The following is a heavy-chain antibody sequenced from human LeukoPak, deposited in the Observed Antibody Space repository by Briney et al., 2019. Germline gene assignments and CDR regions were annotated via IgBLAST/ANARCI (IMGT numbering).Heavy chain of an antibody. CDR3: ARAEPYDSSGYALDY. CDR2: IRYDGRDE. Sequence: GGSLRLSCAAPGFNFNSHGMHWVRQAPGKGLEWVAFIRYDGRDEDYVDSVKGRFTISRDNSKNTLYLQMNSLRAEDTAVYYCARAEPYDSSGYALDYWGQGTLVTVSS. J-gene: IGHJ4*02. D-gene: IGHD3-22*01. CDR1: GFNFNSHG. V-gene: IGHV3-30*02.